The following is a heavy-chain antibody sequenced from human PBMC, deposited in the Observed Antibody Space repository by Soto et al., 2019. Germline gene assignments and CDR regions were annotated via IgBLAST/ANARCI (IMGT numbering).Heavy chain of an antibody. CDR3: ARSDSDYVTAFDI. CDR2: LDPSDSYT. V-gene: IGHV5-10-1*01. CDR1: GYTFTTYW. J-gene: IGHJ3*02. Sequence: GESLKISCKGSGYTFTTYWISWVRQMPGKGLEWMGRLDPSDSYTTYSPSFEGHVYISVDKSINTTYLQWSSLKASDTAMYYCARSDSDYVTAFDIWGQGTMVTVSS. D-gene: IGHD6-25*01.